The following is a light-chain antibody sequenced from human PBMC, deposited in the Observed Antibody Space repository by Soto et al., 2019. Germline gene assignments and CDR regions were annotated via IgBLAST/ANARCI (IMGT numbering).Light chain of an antibody. CDR3: QHYYSYPWT. Sequence: AIRMTQSPSSFSASTGDRVTITCRASQGISSYLAWYQQKPGKAPKLLIYAASTLQRGVPSRFSGSGSGTDFTLTISCLQSEDLATYYCQHYYSYPWTFGQGTKVEIK. J-gene: IGKJ1*01. CDR1: QGISSY. V-gene: IGKV1-8*01. CDR2: AAS.